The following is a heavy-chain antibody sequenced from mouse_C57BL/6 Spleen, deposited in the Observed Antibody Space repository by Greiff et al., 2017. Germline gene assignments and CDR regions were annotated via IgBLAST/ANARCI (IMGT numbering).Heavy chain of an antibody. Sequence: VQLQQSGPELVKPGASVKISCKASGYTFTDYYMNWVKQSHGQSLEWIGDINPNNGGTSYNQKFKGKATLTVDKSSSTAYMELRSLTSEDSAVYYCARERVDSSGYALLKYFDVWGTGTTVTVSS. D-gene: IGHD3-2*02. CDR1: GYTFTDYY. CDR3: ARERVDSSGYALLKYFDV. V-gene: IGHV1-26*01. J-gene: IGHJ1*03. CDR2: INPNNGGT.